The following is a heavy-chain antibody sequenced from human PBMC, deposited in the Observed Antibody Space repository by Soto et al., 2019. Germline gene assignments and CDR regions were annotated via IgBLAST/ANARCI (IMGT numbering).Heavy chain of an antibody. CDR2: ISAAGDP. CDR1: GLTFRNYD. Sequence: EVQLVESGGGLVQPGGSLRLSCEASGLTFRNYDMHWVRQGTGKGLEWVSGISAAGDPDYADSVEGRFTISRENAQNSFFLQMNSLRVGDSAVYYCARTDRDCYGLDVWGQGTTVIVSS. J-gene: IGHJ6*02. V-gene: IGHV3-13*05. CDR3: ARTDRDCYGLDV.